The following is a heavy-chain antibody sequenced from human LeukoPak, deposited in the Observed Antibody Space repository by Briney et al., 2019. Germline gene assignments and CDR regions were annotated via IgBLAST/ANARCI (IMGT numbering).Heavy chain of an antibody. Sequence: SETLSLTCTVSGGSISSSSYYWGWIRQPPGKGLEWIGSIYYSGSTYYNPSLKSRVTISVDTYKNQLSLKLSSVTAADTAVYYCARMGKGYFDYWGQGTLVTVSS. CDR3: ARMGKGYFDY. CDR1: GGSISSSSYY. CDR2: IYYSGST. V-gene: IGHV4-39*07. J-gene: IGHJ4*02. D-gene: IGHD1-26*01.